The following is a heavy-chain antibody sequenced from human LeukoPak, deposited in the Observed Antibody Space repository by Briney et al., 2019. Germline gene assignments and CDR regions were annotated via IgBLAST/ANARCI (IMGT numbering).Heavy chain of an antibody. V-gene: IGHV1-8*03. D-gene: IGHD6-13*01. J-gene: IGHJ6*03. Sequence: ASVKVSCKASGYTFTSYDINWVRQATGQGLEWMGWMNPNSGNTGYAQKFQGRVTITRNTSISTAYMELSSLRSEDTAVYYCARGTLTRRKQLVRIDYYMDVWGKGTTVTVSS. CDR3: ARGTLTRRKQLVRIDYYMDV. CDR1: GYTFTSYD. CDR2: MNPNSGNT.